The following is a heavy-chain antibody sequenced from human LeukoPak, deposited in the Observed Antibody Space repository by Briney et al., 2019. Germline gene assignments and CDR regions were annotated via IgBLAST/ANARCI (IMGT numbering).Heavy chain of an antibody. CDR3: AIHTNVDISSFMDV. D-gene: IGHD2-8*01. V-gene: IGHV1-18*01. Sequence: ASVKVSCKATSRSSWVRQAPGQGLEWMGWIGTYGGDTYYAQKFQGRITVTTDTSTSTVYMELRNLRSDDTAVYYCAIHTNVDISSFMDVWGKGTTVTVSS. CDR1: TSR. J-gene: IGHJ6*03. CDR2: IGTYGGDT.